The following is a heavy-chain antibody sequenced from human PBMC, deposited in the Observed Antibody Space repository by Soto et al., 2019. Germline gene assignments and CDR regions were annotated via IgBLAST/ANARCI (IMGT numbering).Heavy chain of an antibody. CDR2: INAGNGNT. V-gene: IGHV1-3*01. CDR1: GYTFTSYA. D-gene: IGHD3-3*01. Sequence: ASVKVSCKASGYTFTSYAMHWVRQAPGQRLEWMGWINAGNGNTKYSQKFQGRVTITRDTSASTAYMELGSLRSEDTAVYYCARGNPPPKRPGTIFGVVTSPWGQGTLVTVSS. CDR3: ARGNPPPKRPGTIFGVVTSP. J-gene: IGHJ5*02.